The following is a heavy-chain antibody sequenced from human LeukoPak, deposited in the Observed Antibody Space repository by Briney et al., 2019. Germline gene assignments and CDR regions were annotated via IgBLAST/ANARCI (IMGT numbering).Heavy chain of an antibody. J-gene: IGHJ4*02. CDR1: GYTFTSYA. Sequence: ASVKVSCKASGYTFTSYAMHWVRQAPGQRLEWMGWINAGNGNTKYSQKFQGRVTITRDTSASTAYMELSSLRSEDTAVYYCARDLRGSKGIDYWGQGTLVTVSS. D-gene: IGHD3-16*01. V-gene: IGHV1-3*01. CDR2: INAGNGNT. CDR3: ARDLRGSKGIDY.